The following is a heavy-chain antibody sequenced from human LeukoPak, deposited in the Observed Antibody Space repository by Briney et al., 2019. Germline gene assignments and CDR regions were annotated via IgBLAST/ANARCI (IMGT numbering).Heavy chain of an antibody. CDR2: ISYDGSNK. CDR1: GFTFSSYG. CDR3: AKGKVNHDGAFDI. D-gene: IGHD3-16*01. Sequence: GGSLRLSCAASGFTFSSYGMHWVRQAPGKGLEWVAVISYDGSNKYYADSVKGRFTISRDNSKKMIYLQMNSLRAEDTALYYCAKGKVNHDGAFDIWGLGTMVIVS. J-gene: IGHJ3*02. V-gene: IGHV3-30*18.